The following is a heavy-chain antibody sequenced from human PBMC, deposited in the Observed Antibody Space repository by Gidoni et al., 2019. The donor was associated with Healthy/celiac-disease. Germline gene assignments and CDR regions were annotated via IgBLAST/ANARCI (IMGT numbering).Heavy chain of an antibody. CDR2: IKSKTDGGTT. CDR3: TTVGGITGTTGNDY. V-gene: IGHV3-15*07. Sequence: SNAWMNWVRQALGKGLEWVGRIKSKTDGGTTDYAAPVKGRFTISRDDSKNTLYLQMNSLKTEDTAVYYCTTVGGITGTTGNDYWGQGTLVTVSS. CDR1: SNAW. J-gene: IGHJ4*02. D-gene: IGHD1-7*01.